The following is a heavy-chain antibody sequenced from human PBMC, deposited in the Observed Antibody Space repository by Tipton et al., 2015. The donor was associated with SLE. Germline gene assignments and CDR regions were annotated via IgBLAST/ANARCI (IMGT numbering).Heavy chain of an antibody. CDR3: ARGSFSSSSSWFDP. J-gene: IGHJ5*02. Sequence: TLSLTCTVSGGSISSGDYYWSWIRLPPGKGLEWIGYIFNSGTTYYNPSLERRITISVDTSRNHFSLKLNSVTAADTAVYYCARGSFSSSSSWFDPWGQGTLVTVSP. CDR1: GGSISSGDYY. CDR2: IFNSGTT. D-gene: IGHD6-6*01. V-gene: IGHV4-30-4*01.